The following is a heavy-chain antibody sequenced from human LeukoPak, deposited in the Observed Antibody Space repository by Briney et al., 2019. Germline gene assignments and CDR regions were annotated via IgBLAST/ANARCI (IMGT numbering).Heavy chain of an antibody. CDR1: GYTFTSYG. CDR3: ATSYGSGSYYTQSYYYYGMDV. CDR2: ISAYNGNT. Sequence: ASVKVSCKASGYTFTSYGISWVRQAPGQGLEWMGWISAYNGNTNYAQKLQGRVTMTTDTSTSTASMELRSLRSDDTAVYYCATSYGSGSYYTQSYYYYGMDVWGKGTTVTVSS. D-gene: IGHD3-10*01. V-gene: IGHV1-18*04. J-gene: IGHJ6*04.